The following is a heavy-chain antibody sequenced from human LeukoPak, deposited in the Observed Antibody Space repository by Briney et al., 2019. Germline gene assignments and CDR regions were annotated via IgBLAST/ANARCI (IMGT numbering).Heavy chain of an antibody. CDR3: ASAPSHTLYH. V-gene: IGHV3-49*04. J-gene: IGHJ5*02. Sequence: GGSLRLSCAASGFTFSSYSMSWVRQAPGKGLEWVGFIRSKSYGGTTEYAASVQGRFTISRDDSKSIAYLQMNSLKTEDTAVYYCASAPSHTLYHWGQGTLVTVSS. CDR1: GFTFSSYS. CDR2: IRSKSYGGTT. D-gene: IGHD3-16*01.